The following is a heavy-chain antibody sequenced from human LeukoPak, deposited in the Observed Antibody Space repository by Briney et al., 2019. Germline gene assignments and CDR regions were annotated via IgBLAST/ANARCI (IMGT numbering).Heavy chain of an antibody. D-gene: IGHD2-21*02. CDR2: IYYSGSS. V-gene: IGHV4-59*08. CDR3: ASHCGGDCGKKTDAFDI. Sequence: SETLSLTCTVSGCSINSYYWSWIRQPPGKGLEWIGYIYYSGSSNYNPSLKSRVTISIDTSKNQFSLKLSSVTAADTAVYYCASHCGGDCGKKTDAFDIWGQGTMVTVSS. CDR1: GCSINSYY. J-gene: IGHJ3*02.